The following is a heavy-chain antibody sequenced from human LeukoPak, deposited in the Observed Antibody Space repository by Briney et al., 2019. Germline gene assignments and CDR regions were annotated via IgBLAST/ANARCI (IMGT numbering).Heavy chain of an antibody. Sequence: ASVKVSCKASGYSFSIYGITWARQAPGQGLEDLGWISASDGTTNYAQKVQDRVTMTTDTSTSTAYLELRSLRYQDTAVYYCARCGAAVTTHFSHWGQGTLVTVSS. CDR3: ARCGAAVTTHFSH. CDR2: ISASDGTT. V-gene: IGHV1-18*01. CDR1: GYSFSIYG. D-gene: IGHD4-17*01. J-gene: IGHJ4*02.